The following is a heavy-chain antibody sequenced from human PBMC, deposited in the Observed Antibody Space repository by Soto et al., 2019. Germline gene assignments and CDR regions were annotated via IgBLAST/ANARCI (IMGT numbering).Heavy chain of an antibody. CDR1: GYTLTELS. CDR3: ATALRYNWNDVRKNFDY. V-gene: IGHV1-24*01. J-gene: IGHJ4*02. CDR2: FDPEDGET. D-gene: IGHD1-1*01. Sequence: QVQLVQSGAEVKKPGASVKVSCKVSGYTLTELSMHWVRQAPGKGLEWMGGFDPEDGETIYAQKFQGRVTMTEDTSTDTANMERSSLRSEDTAVYYCATALRYNWNDVRKNFDYWGQGTLVTVSS.